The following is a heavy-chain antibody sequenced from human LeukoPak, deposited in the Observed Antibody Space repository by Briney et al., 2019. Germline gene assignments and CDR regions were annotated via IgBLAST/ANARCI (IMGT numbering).Heavy chain of an antibody. Sequence: SETLSLTCTVSGGSISSGASDWGWIRQHPKRGLEWVGYINHSGSTYYNPSLGSRVTMSVDTSKNQFSLKLSSVTTADSAVYYCARAARQGFTMIVVPFFYFDLWGRGTLVTVSS. D-gene: IGHD3-22*01. J-gene: IGHJ2*01. CDR3: ARAARQGFTMIVVPFFYFDL. CDR2: INHSGST. CDR1: GGSISSGASD. V-gene: IGHV4-31*03.